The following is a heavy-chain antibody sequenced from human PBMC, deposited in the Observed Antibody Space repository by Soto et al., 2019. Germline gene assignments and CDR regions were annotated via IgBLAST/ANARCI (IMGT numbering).Heavy chain of an antibody. CDR2: ISSSSSTI. CDR3: ARDHYISVAGVFDY. V-gene: IGHV3-48*02. J-gene: IGHJ4*02. D-gene: IGHD6-19*01. CDR1: GFTFSSYS. Sequence: EVQLVESGGGLVQPGGSLRLSCAASGFTFSSYSMNWVRQAPGKGLEWVSYISSSSSTIYYADSVKGRFTIYRVNXXNSLYLQMNSLRDGDRAVYYCARDHYISVAGVFDYWGQGTLVTVSS.